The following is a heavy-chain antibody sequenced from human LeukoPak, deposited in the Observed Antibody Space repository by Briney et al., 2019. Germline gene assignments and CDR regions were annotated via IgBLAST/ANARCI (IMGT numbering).Heavy chain of an antibody. CDR1: GGPISSYY. J-gene: IGHJ4*02. V-gene: IGHV4-59*01. CDR3: ARDRGSSGNNYYFDY. CDR2: ITYSGST. D-gene: IGHD6-19*01. Sequence: SETLSLTCTVSGGPISSYYWSWIRQPPGKGLEWIGYITYSGSTNYNPSLESRVTISLDTSKNQFSLKLTSVTAADTAVYYCARDRGSSGNNYYFDYWGQGILVTASS.